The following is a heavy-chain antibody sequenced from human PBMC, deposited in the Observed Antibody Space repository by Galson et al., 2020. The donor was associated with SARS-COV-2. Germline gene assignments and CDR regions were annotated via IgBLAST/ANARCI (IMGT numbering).Heavy chain of an antibody. V-gene: IGHV3-30-3*01. CDR3: ARGYDILTGDLYFDY. CDR2: ISYDGSNK. J-gene: IGHJ4*02. D-gene: IGHD3-9*01. CDR1: GFTFSSYA. Sequence: GESLKISCAASGFTFSSYAMHWVRQAPGKGLEWVAVISYDGSNKYYADSVKGRFTISRDNSKNTLYLQMNSLRAEDTAVYYCARGYDILTGDLYFDYWGQGTLVTVSS.